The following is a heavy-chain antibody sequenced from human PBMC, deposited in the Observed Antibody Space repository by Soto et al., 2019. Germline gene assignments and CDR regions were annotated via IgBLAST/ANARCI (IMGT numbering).Heavy chain of an antibody. CDR2: ISYDGSNK. CDR3: TKDRGYSYGLNFDY. V-gene: IGHV3-30*18. D-gene: IGHD5-18*01. Sequence: GGSLRLSCAASGFTFSSYGMHWVRQAPGKGLEWVAVISYDGSNKYYADSVKGRFTISRDNSKNTLYLQMNSLRAEDTAVYYCTKDRGYSYGLNFDYWGQGTLVPVSS. CDR1: GFTFSSYG. J-gene: IGHJ4*02.